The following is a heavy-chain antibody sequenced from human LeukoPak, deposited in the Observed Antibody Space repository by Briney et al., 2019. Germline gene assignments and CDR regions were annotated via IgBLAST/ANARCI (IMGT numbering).Heavy chain of an antibody. J-gene: IGHJ3*02. V-gene: IGHV1-18*01. CDR2: ISGYNGNT. CDR1: GHTFTSYG. CDR3: ARDTGSSGYFDAFDI. D-gene: IGHD3-22*01. Sequence: ASVKVSCKASGHTFTSYGISWVRQAPGQGLEWMGWISGYNGNTNYAQKLQGRVTMTTDTSTSTAYMELRSLRSDDTAVYYCARDTGSSGYFDAFDIWGQGTMVTVSS.